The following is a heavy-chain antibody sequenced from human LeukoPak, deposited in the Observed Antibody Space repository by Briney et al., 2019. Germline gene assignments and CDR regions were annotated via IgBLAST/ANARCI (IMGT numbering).Heavy chain of an antibody. V-gene: IGHV1-18*01. CDR3: ARDSGYSSFPDDY. Sequence: SVTASCKASGYTFTSYGIGWVRQAPGQGLEWMGWISAYNGNTSYAQKLQGRVTMTTDTSTSTAYMELRSLRSDDTAVCYCARDSGYSSFPDDYWGQGTLVTVSS. D-gene: IGHD6-6*01. J-gene: IGHJ4*02. CDR2: ISAYNGNT. CDR1: GYTFTSYG.